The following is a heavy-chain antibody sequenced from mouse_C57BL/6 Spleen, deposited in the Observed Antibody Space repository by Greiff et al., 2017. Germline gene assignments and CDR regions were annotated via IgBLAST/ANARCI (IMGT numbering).Heavy chain of an antibody. CDR2: IWSGGST. CDR3: ASSLTTVVGDQGFAY. Sequence: QVQLQQSGPGLVQPSQSLSITCTVSGFSLTSYGVHWVRQSPGKGLEWLGVIWSGGSTDYNAAFISRLSISKDYSKSQVFFKMNSLQADDTAIYYCASSLTTVVGDQGFAYWGQGTLVTVSA. D-gene: IGHD1-1*01. J-gene: IGHJ3*01. V-gene: IGHV2-2*01. CDR1: GFSLTSYG.